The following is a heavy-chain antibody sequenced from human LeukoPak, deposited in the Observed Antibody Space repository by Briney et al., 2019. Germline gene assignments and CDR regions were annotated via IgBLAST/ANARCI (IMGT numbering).Heavy chain of an antibody. J-gene: IGHJ6*04. V-gene: IGHV3-7*01. CDR1: GFTFSTNW. CDR2: INEDGSGK. Sequence: PGGSLRLSCVSSGFTFSTNWMKWVRQAPGKGLEWVASINEDGSGKFSVGSVKDRITISRDNTRNSLDLQINSLTVEDTAIYYCARDDGDVWGTGTTVTVSS. CDR3: ARDDGDV.